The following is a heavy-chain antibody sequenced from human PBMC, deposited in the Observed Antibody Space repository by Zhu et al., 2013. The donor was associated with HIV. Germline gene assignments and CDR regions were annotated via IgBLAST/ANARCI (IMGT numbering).Heavy chain of an antibody. D-gene: IGHD3-10*01. CDR1: GYTFNNYG. J-gene: IGHJ3*01. CDR3: ARVRSLSGAFDL. V-gene: IGHV1-18*01. CDR2: IRSSPANT. Sequence: QDHLVQSGAEVKKPGASVKVSCKASGYTFNNYGITWVRQAPGQGLEWMGWIRSSPANTKYAQKFQGRVIMTTDTSTRAAYLELGSLRSDDSAVYYCARVRSLSGAFDLWGQGTMVTVSS.